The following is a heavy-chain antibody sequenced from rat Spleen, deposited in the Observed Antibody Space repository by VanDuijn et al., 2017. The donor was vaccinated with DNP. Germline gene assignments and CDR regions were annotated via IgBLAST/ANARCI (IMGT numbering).Heavy chain of an antibody. CDR3: ARPDY. CDR2: ISYDGFST. J-gene: IGHJ2*01. Sequence: EVQLVESGGGLVQPGRSLKVSCAASGFIFSDYNMAWVRQAPKKGLEWVATISYDGFSTYYRDSVKGRFTISRDNARSTLFLQMDSLKSEDTATYFCARPDYWGQGVLVTVSS. V-gene: IGHV5-7*01. CDR1: GFIFSDYN.